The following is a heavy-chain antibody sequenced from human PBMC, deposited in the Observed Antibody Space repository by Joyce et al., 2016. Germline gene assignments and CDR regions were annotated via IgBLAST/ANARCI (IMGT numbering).Heavy chain of an antibody. Sequence: QVQLQESGPGLVEPSGTLSLTCAVSGGSISSAHWWSWVRQPPGKGLEWIGEIYLGGSTTYNPSLMSRVTISVDKSKNQLSLKMNSVTAADTAVYYCARNGAYSQDSWGQGTLVTVSS. CDR3: ARNGAYSQDS. CDR1: GGSISSAHW. CDR2: IYLGGST. V-gene: IGHV4-4*02. D-gene: IGHD5-12*01. J-gene: IGHJ5*01.